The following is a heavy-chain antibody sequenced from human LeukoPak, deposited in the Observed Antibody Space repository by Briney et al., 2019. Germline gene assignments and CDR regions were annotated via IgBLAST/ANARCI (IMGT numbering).Heavy chain of an antibody. J-gene: IGHJ4*02. CDR2: ISSSSSTI. CDR3: ASEMATIFDY. V-gene: IGHV3-48*01. Sequence: GGPLRLSCAASGFTFSSYSMNWVRQAPGKGLEWVSYISSSSSTIYYADSVKGRFTISRDNAKNSLYLQMNSLRAEDTAVYYCASEMATIFDYWGQGTLVTVSS. D-gene: IGHD5-24*01. CDR1: GFTFSSYS.